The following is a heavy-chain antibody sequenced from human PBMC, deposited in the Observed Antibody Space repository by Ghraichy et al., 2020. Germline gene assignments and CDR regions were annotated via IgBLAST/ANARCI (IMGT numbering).Heavy chain of an antibody. CDR2: ISAYNGNT. D-gene: IGHD6-13*01. Sequence: KVSCKASGYTFTTYGISWVRQAPGQGLEWMGWISAYNGNTNYVQNLQGRVTMTTDTSTSTAYMELRSLRSDDTAVYYCARDLAAAGKDYWGQGTLVTVSS. CDR3: ARDLAAAGKDY. CDR1: GYTFTTYG. J-gene: IGHJ4*02. V-gene: IGHV1-18*01.